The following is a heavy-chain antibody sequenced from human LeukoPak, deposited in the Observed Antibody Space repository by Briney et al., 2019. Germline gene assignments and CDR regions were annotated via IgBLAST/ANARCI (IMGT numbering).Heavy chain of an antibody. CDR3: AKDLLTPIVATGGY. CDR1: GFTFSSYG. V-gene: IGHV3-30*02. D-gene: IGHD5-12*01. J-gene: IGHJ4*02. CDR2: IRYDGSNK. Sequence: GGSLRLSCAASGFTFSSYGMHWVRQAPGKGLEWVAFIRYDGSNKYYADSVKGRFTISRDNSKNTLYLQMNSLRAEDTAVYYCAKDLLTPIVATGGYWGQGTLVTVSS.